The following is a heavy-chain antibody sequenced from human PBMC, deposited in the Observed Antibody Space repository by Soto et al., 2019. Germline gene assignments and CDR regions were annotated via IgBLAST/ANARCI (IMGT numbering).Heavy chain of an antibody. CDR3: AREGEMTCYYYGLDV. V-gene: IGHV1-18*01. CDR2: ISGYNGHT. J-gene: IGHJ6*02. CDR1: GYTFTTYG. D-gene: IGHD3-16*01. Sequence: QVQLVQSGPEVRKPGASVKVSCKASGYTFTTYGISWVRQAPGQGLEWMGWISGYNGHTKYEQKFQGRVTMTTVTSTSTVDMDLRSLRSDDTAVDYGAREGEMTCYYYGLDVWGQGTTVTVSS.